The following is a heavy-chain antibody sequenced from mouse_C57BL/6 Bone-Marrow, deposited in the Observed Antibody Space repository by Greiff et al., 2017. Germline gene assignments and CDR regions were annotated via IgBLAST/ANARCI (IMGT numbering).Heavy chain of an antibody. CDR1: GYTFTSYG. D-gene: IGHD1-1*01. CDR3: ARSFITTVVAPYYARDY. V-gene: IGHV1-81*01. CDR2: IYPRSGNT. J-gene: IGHJ4*01. Sequence: QVHVKQSGAELARPGASVKLSCKASGYTFTSYGISWVKQRTGQGLEWIGEIYPRSGNTYYNEKFKGKATLTADKSSSTAYMELRSLTSEDSAVYFCARSFITTVVAPYYARDYWGQGTSVTVSS.